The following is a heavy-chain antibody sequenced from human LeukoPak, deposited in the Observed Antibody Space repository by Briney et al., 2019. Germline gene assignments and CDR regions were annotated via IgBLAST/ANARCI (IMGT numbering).Heavy chain of an antibody. V-gene: IGHV3-23*01. J-gene: IGHJ3*02. CDR1: GFTFSNSG. CDR3: AKDKGRKTIAAPKDAFDI. CDR2: ISGSGGRT. D-gene: IGHD6-6*01. Sequence: RGGSLRLSCASSGFTFSNSGMSWVRQAPGKGLEWVSAISGSGGRTYYVDSVRGRFAISRDNSKNTLYLQMNSLRAEDTTIYYCAKDKGRKTIAAPKDAFDIWGQGTMVTVYS.